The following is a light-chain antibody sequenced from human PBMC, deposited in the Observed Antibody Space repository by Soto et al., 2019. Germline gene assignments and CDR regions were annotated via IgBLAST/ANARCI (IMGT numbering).Light chain of an antibody. CDR2: DVS. J-gene: IGLJ3*02. CDR3: SSYTTGSTRV. V-gene: IGLV2-14*01. Sequence: QSVLTQPASVSGSPGQSITISCTGTSSDVGGYNYVSWYQQRPGKAPKLIIYDVSDRPSGVSNRFSGSKSDNTASLTISGLQAEDEADYYCSSYTTGSTRVFGGGTKLTVL. CDR1: SSDVGGYNY.